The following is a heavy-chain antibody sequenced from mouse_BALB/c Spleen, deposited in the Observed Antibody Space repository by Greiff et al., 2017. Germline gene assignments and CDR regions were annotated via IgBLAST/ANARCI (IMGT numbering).Heavy chain of an antibody. CDR3: ARESIYYDYDAFAY. CDR2: IWGDGST. J-gene: IGHJ3*01. Sequence: QVQLQQSGPGLVAPSQSLSITCTVSGFSLTGYGVNWVRQPPGKGLEWLGMIWGDGSTDYNSALKSRLSISKDNSKSQVFLKMNSLQTDDTARYYGARESIYYDYDAFAYWGQGTLVTVSA. V-gene: IGHV2-6-7*01. D-gene: IGHD2-4*01. CDR1: GFSLTGYG.